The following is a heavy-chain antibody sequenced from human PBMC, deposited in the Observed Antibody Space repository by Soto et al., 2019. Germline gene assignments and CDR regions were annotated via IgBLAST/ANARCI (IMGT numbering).Heavy chain of an antibody. CDR1: GYTFTNYY. CDR2: INPSGGST. Sequence: ASVKVSCKASGYTFTNYYMHWVRQAPGQGLEWMGIINPSGGSTSYAQKFQGRVTMTRDTSTSTVYMELTNLRSEDTAVYYCASLMVRGVIGYGMDVWGQGTTVTVSS. V-gene: IGHV1-46*01. D-gene: IGHD3-10*01. J-gene: IGHJ6*02. CDR3: ASLMVRGVIGYGMDV.